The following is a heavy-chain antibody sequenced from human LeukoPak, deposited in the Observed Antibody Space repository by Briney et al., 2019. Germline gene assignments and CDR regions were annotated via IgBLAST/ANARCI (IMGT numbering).Heavy chain of an antibody. CDR3: ARDARIDCSGGSCYRYYYYGMDV. J-gene: IGHJ6*02. CDR1: GFTFSSYS. CDR2: ISSSSSFI. Sequence: GGSLRLSCAASGFTFSSYSMNWVRQAPGKGLEWVSSISSSSSFIYYADSVKGRFTISRHNAKNSLYLQMNSLRAEDTAVYYCARDARIDCSGGSCYRYYYYGMDVWGQGTTVTVSS. V-gene: IGHV3-21*01. D-gene: IGHD2-15*01.